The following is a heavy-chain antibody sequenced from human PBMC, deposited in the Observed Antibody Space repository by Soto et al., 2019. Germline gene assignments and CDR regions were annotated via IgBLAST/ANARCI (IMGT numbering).Heavy chain of an antibody. V-gene: IGHV4-34*01. J-gene: IGHJ4*02. CDR2: INHSGST. Sequence: SETLSLTCAVYGGSFSGYYWSWIRQPPGKGLEWIGEINHSGSTNYNPSLKSRVTISVDTSKNQFSLKLSSVTAADTAVYYCARRVSSGYDLEFDYWGQGTLVTVSS. D-gene: IGHD5-12*01. CDR1: GGSFSGYY. CDR3: ARRVSSGYDLEFDY.